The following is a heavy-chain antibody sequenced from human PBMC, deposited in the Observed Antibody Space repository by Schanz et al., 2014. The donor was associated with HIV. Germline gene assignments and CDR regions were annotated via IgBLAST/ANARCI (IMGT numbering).Heavy chain of an antibody. D-gene: IGHD3-22*01. CDR1: GFTFDNYG. V-gene: IGHV3-30*18. J-gene: IGHJ4*02. CDR2: MSYDGIRK. Sequence: QVQLVESGGGVVQPGRSLRLSCVASGFTFDNYGMHWVRQAPGKGLEWVAVMSYDGIRKNYADSVKDRFTISRDNSKNTLSLQMTALRTEDTAIYYCAKPEYDSSGNSQTHFDYWGQGTLVSVSS. CDR3: AKPEYDSSGNSQTHFDY.